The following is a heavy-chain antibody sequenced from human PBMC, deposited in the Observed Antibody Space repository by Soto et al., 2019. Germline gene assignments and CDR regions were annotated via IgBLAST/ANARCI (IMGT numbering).Heavy chain of an antibody. D-gene: IGHD3-9*01. Sequence: QVQLVHSGAEVKKPGASVNVSCKASGYTFTSYGISWVRQAPGQGLEWMGWISAYNGNTNYAQKLKGRVTMTTDTSTSTAYMDLRSLRSDDTAVYYCASAYYDSLNGYYYYGMDVCGQGTTVTVSS. CDR3: ASAYYDSLNGYYYYGMDV. V-gene: IGHV1-18*01. CDR1: GYTFTSYG. CDR2: ISAYNGNT. J-gene: IGHJ6*02.